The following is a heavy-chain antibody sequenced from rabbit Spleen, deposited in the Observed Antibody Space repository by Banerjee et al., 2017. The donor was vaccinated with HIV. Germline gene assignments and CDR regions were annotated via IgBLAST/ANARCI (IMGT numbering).Heavy chain of an antibody. CDR3: AREKSGIVGYDL. Sequence: QSLEESGGDLVKPGASLTLTCTASGVSFSSSSYMCWVRQAPGKGLEWIACIDAGSSGFTYFASWAKGRFTCSKTSSTTATLQMTSLTAADTATYFCAREKSGIVGYDLWGQGTLVTVS. J-gene: IGHJ3*01. V-gene: IGHV1S40*01. CDR1: GVSFSSSSY. D-gene: IGHD6-1*01. CDR2: IDAGSSGFT.